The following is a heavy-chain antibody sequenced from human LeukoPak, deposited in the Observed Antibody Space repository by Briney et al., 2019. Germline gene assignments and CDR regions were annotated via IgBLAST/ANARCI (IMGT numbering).Heavy chain of an antibody. CDR1: GGSVSNYY. J-gene: IGHJ6*02. CDR2: IYYSGST. CDR3: ARHIRVVVVPAAMGPYGMDV. D-gene: IGHD2-2*01. Sequence: SETLSLTCTVSGGSVSNYYWSWIRQPPGKGLEWIGYIYYSGSTNYNPSLKSRVTISVDTSKNQFSLKLSSVTAADTAVYYCARHIRVVVVPAAMGPYGMDVWGQGTTVTVSS. V-gene: IGHV4-59*08.